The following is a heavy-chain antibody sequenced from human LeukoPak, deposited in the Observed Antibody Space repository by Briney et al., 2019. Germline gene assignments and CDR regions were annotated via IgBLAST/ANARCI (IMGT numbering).Heavy chain of an antibody. CDR3: ARAPYSSSSRADY. Sequence: ASVKVSCKVSGYTSSSYGISWVRQAPGKGLEWMGWISAYNGNTNYAQKFQGRVTMTTDTSTSTAYMDLRSLRSDDTAVYYCARAPYSSSSRADYWGQGTLVTVSS. J-gene: IGHJ4*02. CDR1: GYTSSSYG. CDR2: ISAYNGNT. D-gene: IGHD6-6*01. V-gene: IGHV1-18*01.